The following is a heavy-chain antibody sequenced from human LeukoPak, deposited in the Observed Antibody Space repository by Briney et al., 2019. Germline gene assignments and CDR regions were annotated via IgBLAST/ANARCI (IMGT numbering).Heavy chain of an antibody. CDR2: ISGTSSYT. CDR1: GFTLSSYW. V-gene: IGHV3-21*01. J-gene: IGHJ4*02. Sequence: GGSLRLSCAASGFTLSSYWMHWVRQAPGKGLEWVSYISGTSSYTTYADSVKGRFTISRDNAKNSLYLQMNSLRGEDTAVYYCARLGSIAAAGTPDYWGQGTLVTVSS. D-gene: IGHD6-13*01. CDR3: ARLGSIAAAGTPDY.